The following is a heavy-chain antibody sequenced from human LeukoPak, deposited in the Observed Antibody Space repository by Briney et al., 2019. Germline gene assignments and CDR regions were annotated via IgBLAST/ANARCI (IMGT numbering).Heavy chain of an antibody. CDR1: GFTFSSYG. J-gene: IGHJ5*02. Sequence: PGGSLRLSCAASGFTFSSYGMHSVRQAPGKGLEWVAFIRYDGSNKYYADSVKGRFTISRDNSKNTLYLQMNSLRAEDTAVSYCAKALAPAIAARRGTFDPWGQGTLVTLSS. V-gene: IGHV3-30*02. CDR2: IRYDGSNK. CDR3: AKALAPAIAARRGTFDP. D-gene: IGHD6-6*01.